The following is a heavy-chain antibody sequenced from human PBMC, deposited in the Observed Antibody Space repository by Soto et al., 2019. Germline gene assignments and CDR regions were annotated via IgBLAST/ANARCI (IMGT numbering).Heavy chain of an antibody. V-gene: IGHV3-72*01. D-gene: IGHD2-21*01. J-gene: IGHJ4*02. Sequence: EVQLVESGGGLVQPEGSLRLSCAASGFTFSDHYMDWVRQAPGKGLEWVGRIRNKANSYTTEYAASVKDRFTISRDDSRNSLYLQMNSLKTEDTAMYYCTRAGILTTPYYFDYWGQGTLVTVSS. CDR3: TRAGILTTPYYFDY. CDR1: GFTFSDHY. CDR2: IRNKANSYTT.